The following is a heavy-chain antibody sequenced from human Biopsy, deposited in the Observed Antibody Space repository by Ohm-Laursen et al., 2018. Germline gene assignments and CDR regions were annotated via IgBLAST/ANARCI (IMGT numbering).Heavy chain of an antibody. CDR1: GFTFNNYG. CDR2: IFYDGSNT. Sequence: RSLRLSCAASGFTFNNYGMQWVRQAPGKGLEWVAFIFYDGSNTYYADSVKGRFTISRDNSKNTLYLQMNSLRAEDTAVFYCVKDRGAAGTDYYYGMDVWGQGTTVTVSS. J-gene: IGHJ6*01. D-gene: IGHD6-13*01. CDR3: VKDRGAAGTDYYYGMDV. V-gene: IGHV3-30*18.